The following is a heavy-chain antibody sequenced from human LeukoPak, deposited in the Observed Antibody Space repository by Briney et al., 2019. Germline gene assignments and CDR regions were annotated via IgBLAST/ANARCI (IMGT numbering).Heavy chain of an antibody. V-gene: IGHV3-30*18. Sequence: GGSLRLSCAASGFTFSNYGMHWVRQAPGKGLEWVAVISYDGSNKYYADSVKGRFTISRDSSKNTLYLQMNGLRAEDTAVYYCAKVALSSDTFDYWGQGTLVTVSS. CDR3: AKVALSSDTFDY. CDR1: GFTFSNYG. D-gene: IGHD3-16*02. J-gene: IGHJ4*02. CDR2: ISYDGSNK.